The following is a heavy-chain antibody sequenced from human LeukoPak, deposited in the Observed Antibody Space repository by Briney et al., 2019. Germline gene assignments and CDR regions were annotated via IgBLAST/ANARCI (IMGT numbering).Heavy chain of an antibody. CDR1: GGSFSGYY. J-gene: IGHJ5*02. Sequence: SETLSLTCAVYGGSFSGYYWSWIRQPPGKGLEWIGEINHSGSTNYNPSLKSRVTISVDTSKNQFSLKLSSVTAADTAVYYCARGAWYSSSWRYWFDPWGQGTLATVSS. CDR3: ARGAWYSSSWRYWFDP. V-gene: IGHV4-34*01. CDR2: INHSGST. D-gene: IGHD6-13*01.